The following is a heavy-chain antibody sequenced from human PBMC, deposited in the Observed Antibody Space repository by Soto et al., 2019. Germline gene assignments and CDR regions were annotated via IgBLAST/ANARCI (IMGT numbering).Heavy chain of an antibody. CDR1: GGTFSSYA. J-gene: IGHJ4*02. V-gene: IGHV1-69*06. CDR3: ARFATLGSLSHFDY. Sequence: QVQLVQSGAEVKKPGSSVKVSCKASGGTFSSYAISWVRQAPGQGLEWMGGIIPIFGTANYAQTFQGRVTITADKSTRTADMELSSLRSEDTAVYYCARFATLGSLSHFDYWGQGTLVTVSS. D-gene: IGHD3-10*01. CDR2: IIPIFGTA.